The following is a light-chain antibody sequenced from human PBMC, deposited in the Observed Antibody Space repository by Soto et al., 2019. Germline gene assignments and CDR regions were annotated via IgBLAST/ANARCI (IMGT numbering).Light chain of an antibody. CDR2: TAS. CDR3: QHYNSYSEA. J-gene: IGKJ1*01. CDR1: QHIGSW. Sequence: DIQMTQSPSSVSASIGDKVTITCRASQHIGSWLAWYQQKPGQAPKLLIYTASSLQTGVPSRFSGSGSGTDFTLTISNLQPEDFATYYCQHYNSYSEAFGQGTKVELK. V-gene: IGKV1D-16*01.